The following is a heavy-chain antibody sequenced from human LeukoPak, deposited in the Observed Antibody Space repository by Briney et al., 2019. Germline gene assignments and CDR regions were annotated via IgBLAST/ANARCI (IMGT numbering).Heavy chain of an antibody. D-gene: IGHD4-17*01. CDR1: GFTFSSYS. Sequence: GGSLRLSCAASGFTFSSYSMNWVRQAPGKGLEWVSSISSSSSYIYYADSVKGRFTISRDNAKNSLYLQMNSLRAEDTAVYYCARDTYGDYSFDYWGQGTLVTVSS. CDR2: ISSSSSYI. V-gene: IGHV3-21*01. J-gene: IGHJ4*02. CDR3: ARDTYGDYSFDY.